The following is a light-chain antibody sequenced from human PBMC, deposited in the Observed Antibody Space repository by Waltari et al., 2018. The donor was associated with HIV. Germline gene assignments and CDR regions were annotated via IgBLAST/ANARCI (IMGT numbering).Light chain of an antibody. Sequence: QSVLTQPPSASGTPGQSVPLSCYGTGSNIGSNSVYWYQHLPGTTPTLLIYMANQRPSGVPDRLSGAKAGTSAALASSGLRCGEEADYYCAAWDDSLSGPVFGGGTKVTV. CDR3: AAWDDSLSGPV. V-gene: IGLV1-47*01. CDR1: GSNIGSNS. CDR2: MAN. J-gene: IGLJ3*02.